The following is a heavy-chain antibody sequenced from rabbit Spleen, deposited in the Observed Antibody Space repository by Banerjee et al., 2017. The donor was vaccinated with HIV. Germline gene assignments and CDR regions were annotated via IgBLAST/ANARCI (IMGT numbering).Heavy chain of an antibody. D-gene: IGHD1-1*01. Sequence: QSLEESGGDRVKPGASLTLTCTASGFSFTDNYYMCWVRQAPGKGLESIACIYGGSSGSTDYASWAKGRFTISKTSSTTVTLQMTSLTAADTATYFCARSSTSGAWSFDLWGPGTLVTVS. J-gene: IGHJ4*01. CDR1: GFSFTDNYY. V-gene: IGHV1S40*01. CDR3: ARSSTSGAWSFDL. CDR2: IYGGSSGST.